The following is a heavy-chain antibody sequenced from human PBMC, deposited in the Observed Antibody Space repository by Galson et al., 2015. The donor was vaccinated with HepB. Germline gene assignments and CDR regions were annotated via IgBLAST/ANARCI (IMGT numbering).Heavy chain of an antibody. CDR3: ARDRMTMVRGVSLYGMDV. D-gene: IGHD3-10*01. CDR1: GLTFSSDS. J-gene: IGHJ6*02. V-gene: IGHV3-21*01. CDR2: IGSSSSFK. Sequence: SLRLSCAASGLTFSSDSMNWVRQAPGKGLEWVSSIGSSSSFKFYAESVKGRFTISRDNAKNSLYLRMDSLRAEDTALYYCARDRMTMVRGVSLYGMDVWGQGTTVTVSS.